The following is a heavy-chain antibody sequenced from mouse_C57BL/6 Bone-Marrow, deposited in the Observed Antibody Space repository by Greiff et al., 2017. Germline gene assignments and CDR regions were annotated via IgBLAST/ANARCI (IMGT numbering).Heavy chain of an antibody. V-gene: IGHV1-15*01. CDR3: TRSYYYNYYAMDY. Sequence: QVQLQQPGAELVRPGASVTLSCKASGYTFTDYEMHWVKQTPVHGLEWIGAIDPETGGTAYNQKFKGKAILTADKSSSTAYMELRSLTSEDSAVYYCTRSYYYNYYAMDYWGQGTSVTVSS. CDR2: IDPETGGT. D-gene: IGHD1-1*01. J-gene: IGHJ4*01. CDR1: GYTFTDYE.